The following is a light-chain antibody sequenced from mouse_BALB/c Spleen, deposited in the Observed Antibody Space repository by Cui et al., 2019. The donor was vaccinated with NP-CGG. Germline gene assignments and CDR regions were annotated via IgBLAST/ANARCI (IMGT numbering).Light chain of an antibody. CDR2: GTN. CDR1: TGAVTTNNY. J-gene: IGLJ1*01. Sequence: QAVVTQESALTTSPGETVTLTCRSSTGAVTTNNYANWVQEKPDHLFTVLIGGTNNRAPGVPARFSGSLIGGKAALTITGAQTEDEAIYFCALWYSNHWVFGGGTKLTVL. V-gene: IGLV1*01. CDR3: ALWYSNHWV.